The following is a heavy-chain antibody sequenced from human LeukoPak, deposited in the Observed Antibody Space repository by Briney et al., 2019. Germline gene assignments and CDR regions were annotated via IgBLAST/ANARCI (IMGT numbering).Heavy chain of an antibody. J-gene: IGHJ4*02. CDR3: ARGYCSSTSCGPDY. CDR1: GYTFTGYY. CDR2: INPNSGGT. V-gene: IGHV1-2*02. Sequence: ASVKVSCKASGYTFTGYYMHWVRQAPGQGLEWMGWINPNSGGTNYAQKFQGRVTMTRDTSISTAYMELSRLRSDDTAVYYRARGYCSSTSCGPDYWGQGNLVTVSS. D-gene: IGHD2-2*01.